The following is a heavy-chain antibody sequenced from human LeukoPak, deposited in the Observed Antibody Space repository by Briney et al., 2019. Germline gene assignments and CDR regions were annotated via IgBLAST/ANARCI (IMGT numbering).Heavy chain of an antibody. CDR1: GFTFSSYW. J-gene: IGHJ3*02. CDR2: INTDGSNT. CDR3: ARNPQDDDAFDI. Sequence: PGGSLRLSCAASGFTFSSYWMHWVRQAPGKGLVWVSRINTDGSNTSYADSVKGRFTISRDNAKNTLYLQMNSLRAEDTAVYYCARNPQDDDAFDIWGQGTMVTVSS. V-gene: IGHV3-74*01.